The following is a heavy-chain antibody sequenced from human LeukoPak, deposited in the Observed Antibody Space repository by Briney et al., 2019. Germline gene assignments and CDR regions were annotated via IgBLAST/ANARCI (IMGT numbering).Heavy chain of an antibody. CDR3: ARVNSPTIFGYFDY. D-gene: IGHD3-3*01. Sequence: PSETLSLTCTVSGGSIISYYWSWIRQPPGKGLEWIGYIYYSGSTNYNPSLKSRVTISVDTSKNQFSLKLSSVTAADTAVYYCARVNSPTIFGYFDYWGQGTLVTVSS. J-gene: IGHJ4*02. CDR1: GGSIISYY. CDR2: IYYSGST. V-gene: IGHV4-59*01.